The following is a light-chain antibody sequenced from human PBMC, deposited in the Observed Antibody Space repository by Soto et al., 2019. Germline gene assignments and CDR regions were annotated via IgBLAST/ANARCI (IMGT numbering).Light chain of an antibody. J-gene: IGKJ1*01. CDR2: LGS. Sequence: DIVMTQSPLSLPVTPGEPASISCRSSQSLLHSNGYNYLDWYLQKPGQSPQLLIYLGSNRASGVPDRFSGSGSGTDFTLKISRVEAEDVGVYHCMQALQTPWTFGQWTKVEIK. V-gene: IGKV2-28*01. CDR1: QSLLHSNGYNY. CDR3: MQALQTPWT.